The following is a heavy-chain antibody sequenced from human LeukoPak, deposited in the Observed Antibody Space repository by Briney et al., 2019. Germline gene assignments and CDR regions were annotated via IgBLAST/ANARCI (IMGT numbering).Heavy chain of an antibody. Sequence: GRSLRLSCAASGFTFSSYAMHWVRQAPGKGLEWVAVISYDGSNKYYADSVKGRFTISRDNSKNTLYLQLNSLRAEDTAVYFCAKFRKPMALLDAFDMWGQGTMVTVSS. V-gene: IGHV3-30*04. J-gene: IGHJ3*02. CDR1: GFTFSSYA. CDR3: AKFRKPMALLDAFDM. CDR2: ISYDGSNK. D-gene: IGHD1-14*01.